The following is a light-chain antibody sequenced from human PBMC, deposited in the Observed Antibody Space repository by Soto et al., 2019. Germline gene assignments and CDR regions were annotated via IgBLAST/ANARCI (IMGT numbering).Light chain of an antibody. CDR1: SSDVGAYNF. V-gene: IGLV2-11*01. Sequence: QSVLTQPHSVSGYPGQSVTISCTGTSSDVGAYNFASWYQQRPGTAPRLIIYDVNKRPSGVPDRFSGSKSGNTASLTISGLQAEDEADYYCCSYAGNYKYVFGSGTKVTVL. J-gene: IGLJ1*01. CDR3: CSYAGNYKYV. CDR2: DVN.